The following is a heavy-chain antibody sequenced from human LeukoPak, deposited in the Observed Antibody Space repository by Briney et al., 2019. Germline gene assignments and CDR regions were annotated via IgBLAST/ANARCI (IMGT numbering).Heavy chain of an antibody. D-gene: IGHD2-2*01. CDR1: GYTLTELS. J-gene: IGHJ4*02. V-gene: IGHV1-24*01. CDR3: ARAIRNQLLSDY. Sequence: ASVKVSCKVSGYTLTELSMHWVRQAPGKGLEWMGGFDPEDGETIYAQKFQGRVTMTGDTSISTAYMELSSLRSEDTAVYYCARAIRNQLLSDYWGQGTLVTVSS. CDR2: FDPEDGET.